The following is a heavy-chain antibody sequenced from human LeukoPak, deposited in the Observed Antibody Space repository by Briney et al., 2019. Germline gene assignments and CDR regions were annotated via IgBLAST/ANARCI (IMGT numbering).Heavy chain of an antibody. CDR3: AKDGGLWVSAHWGDS. J-gene: IGHJ4*02. D-gene: IGHD7-27*01. V-gene: IGHV3-23*01. CDR1: GFTFSSYT. Sequence: GGSLRLSCAASGFTFSSYTMSWVRQAPGKGLEWVSTITTSDGNTYYADSVKGRFTVSRDNFKNTLFLQMNSLRAEDTAVYYCAKDGGLWVSAHWGDSWGRGTLVTVSS. CDR2: ITTSDGNT.